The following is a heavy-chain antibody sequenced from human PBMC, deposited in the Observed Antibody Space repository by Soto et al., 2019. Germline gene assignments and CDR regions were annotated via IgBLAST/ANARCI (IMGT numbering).Heavy chain of an antibody. CDR2: IYYSGST. J-gene: IGHJ6*02. Sequence: SETLSLTCTVSGGSISSSSYYWGWIRQPPGKGLEWIGSIYYSGSTYYNPSLKSRVTISVDTSKNQFSLKLSSVTAADTAVYYCARVLWCGELLPTGAYGMDVWGQGTKVTVSS. V-gene: IGHV4-39*01. D-gene: IGHD3-10*01. CDR3: ARVLWCGELLPTGAYGMDV. CDR1: GGSISSSSYY.